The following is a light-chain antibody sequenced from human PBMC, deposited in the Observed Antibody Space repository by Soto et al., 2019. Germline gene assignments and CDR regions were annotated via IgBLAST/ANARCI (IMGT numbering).Light chain of an antibody. CDR1: SSNIGAGYD. CDR3: QSYDSSLGGSGV. J-gene: IGLJ3*02. V-gene: IGLV1-40*01. CDR2: ANT. Sequence: QAVVTQPPSVSGAPGQRVTISCTGSSSNIGAGYDVHWYQHLPGTAPKLLIYANTNRRSGVSDRFSGSKSGTSASLAITGLQAEDEADYYCQSYDSSLGGSGVFGGGTKLTVL.